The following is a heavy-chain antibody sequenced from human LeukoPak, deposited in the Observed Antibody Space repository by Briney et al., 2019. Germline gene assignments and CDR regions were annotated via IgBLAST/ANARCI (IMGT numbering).Heavy chain of an antibody. CDR3: AKFSGDCGTTSCLITSFDY. D-gene: IGHD2-2*01. CDR1: GFTFSRFP. J-gene: IGHJ4*02. CDR2: ISHSGGTA. Sequence: PGGSLRPSRLPSGFTFSRFPMSWVRQAPGKGLEWVSSISHSGGTAYYADSVKDRFTISKDNSENTLYLQMESLRAEDTAVYYCAKFSGDCGTTSCLITSFDYWGQGTLVAVSS. V-gene: IGHV3-23*01.